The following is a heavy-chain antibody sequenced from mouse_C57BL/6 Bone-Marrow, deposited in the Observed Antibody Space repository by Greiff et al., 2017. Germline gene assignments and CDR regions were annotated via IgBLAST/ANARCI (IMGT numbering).Heavy chain of an antibody. Sequence: QVQLKESGAELVQPGASVKLSCKASGYTFTEYTIHWVKQRPGQGLEWIGWYYPGSGSIKYNEKFKDKATLTADNSSSTVYMELSRLTSEDSAVYFCARHEGHGNYLAWFAYWGQGTRVTVSA. CDR2: YYPGSGSI. CDR3: ARHEGHGNYLAWFAY. V-gene: IGHV1-62-2*01. D-gene: IGHD2-1*01. CDR1: GYTFTEYT. J-gene: IGHJ3*01.